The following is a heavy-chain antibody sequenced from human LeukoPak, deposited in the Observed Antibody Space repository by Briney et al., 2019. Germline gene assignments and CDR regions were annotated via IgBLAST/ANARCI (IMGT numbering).Heavy chain of an antibody. Sequence: PGGSLRLSCAASGFTFSSYSMNWVRQAPGKGLEWVSSISSSSSYIYYADSVKGRFTISRNNAKNSLYLQMNSLRAEDTAVYYCASMLSPRGEWGQGTLVTVSS. CDR1: GFTFSSYS. CDR3: ASMLSPRGE. D-gene: IGHD3-16*01. J-gene: IGHJ4*02. CDR2: ISSSSSYI. V-gene: IGHV3-21*01.